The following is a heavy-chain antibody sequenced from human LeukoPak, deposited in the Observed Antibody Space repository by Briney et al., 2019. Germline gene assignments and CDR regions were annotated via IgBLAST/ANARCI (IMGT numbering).Heavy chain of an antibody. CDR2: INPNSGNT. D-gene: IGHD3-22*01. J-gene: IGHJ5*02. CDR1: GYTFASYD. CDR3: AREGGTGAYYYDSSGYPVHWFDP. V-gene: IGHV1-8*01. Sequence: ASVKVSCKASGYTFASYDINWVRQATGHGLEWMGWINPNSGNTGYAQKFQGRVTITTDESTSTAYMELSSLRSEDTAVYYCAREGGTGAYYYDSSGYPVHWFDPWGQGTLVTVSS.